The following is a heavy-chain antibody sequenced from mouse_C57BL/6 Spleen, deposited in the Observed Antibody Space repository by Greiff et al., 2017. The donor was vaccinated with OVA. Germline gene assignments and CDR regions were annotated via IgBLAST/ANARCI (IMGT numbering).Heavy chain of an antibody. J-gene: IGHJ2*01. CDR1: GYTFTSYW. Sequence: VQLQQPGAELVKPGASVKLSCKASGYTFTSYWLHWVKQRPGQGLEWIGMIHPNSGSTNYNEKFKSKATLTVDKSSSTAYMQLISLTSEDSAVYYCARRTTLGPYHVDDWGQGTTLTVSS. V-gene: IGHV1-64*01. CDR2: IHPNSGST. CDR3: ARRTTLGPYHVDD. D-gene: IGHD1-1*01.